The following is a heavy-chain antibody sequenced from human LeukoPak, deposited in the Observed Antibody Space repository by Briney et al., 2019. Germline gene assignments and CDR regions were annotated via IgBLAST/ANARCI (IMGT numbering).Heavy chain of an antibody. CDR2: IYSGGST. J-gene: IGHJ6*02. V-gene: IGHV3-53*01. Sequence: SGGSLRLSCAASGFTVSSNYISWVRQAPGKGLEWVSVIYSGGSTYYADSVKGRFTISRDNPKNTLYLQMNSLRAEDTAVYYCAKDSGAGRYYYYYGMDVWGQGTTVTVSS. CDR3: AKDSGAGRYYYYYGMDV. CDR1: GFTVSSNY. D-gene: IGHD6-19*01.